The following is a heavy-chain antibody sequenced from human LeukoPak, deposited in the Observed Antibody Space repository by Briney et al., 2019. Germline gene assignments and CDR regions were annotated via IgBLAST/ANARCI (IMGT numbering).Heavy chain of an antibody. CDR1: GASMRSETHY. Sequence: KPSQTLSLTCNVSGASMRSETHYWSWLRQHPGKGPGWIAYIYYTAGAYYNPSLESRVSISLDASENQFSLKLSSVTAADTAVYYCARGRRELKYAPDYWGQGTLVTVSS. CDR2: IYYTAGA. CDR3: ARGRRELKYAPDY. V-gene: IGHV4-31*03. J-gene: IGHJ4*02. D-gene: IGHD2-2*01.